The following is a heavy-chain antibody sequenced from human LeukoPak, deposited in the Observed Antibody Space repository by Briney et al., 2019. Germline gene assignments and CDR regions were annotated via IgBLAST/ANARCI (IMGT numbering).Heavy chain of an antibody. CDR1: GFTFSSYA. CDR2: ISYDGSNK. J-gene: IGHJ4*02. Sequence: GGSLRLSCAASGFTFSSYAMHWVRQAPGKGLEWVAVISYDGSNKYYADSVKGRFTISRDNSKNTLYLQMNSLRAEDTAVYCCVRATYSSGWSLNYYFDYWGQGTLVAVSS. CDR3: VRATYSSGWSLNYYFDY. V-gene: IGHV3-30-3*01. D-gene: IGHD6-19*01.